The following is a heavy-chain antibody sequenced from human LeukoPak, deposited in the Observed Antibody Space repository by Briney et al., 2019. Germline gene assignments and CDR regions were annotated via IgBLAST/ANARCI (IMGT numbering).Heavy chain of an antibody. CDR3: ARCRSYDSSGYCDAVDI. J-gene: IGHJ3*02. V-gene: IGHV4-59*01. D-gene: IGHD3-22*01. Sequence: SETLSFTCTVAGGSISSNYWSWIRQPPGKGLEWIGYIYNSGSTNYNPSLKSRVTISVDTSKKQFSLKLSSVTAADTAVYYCARCRSYDSSGYCDAVDIWGQGTMVTVSS. CDR1: GGSISSNY. CDR2: IYNSGST.